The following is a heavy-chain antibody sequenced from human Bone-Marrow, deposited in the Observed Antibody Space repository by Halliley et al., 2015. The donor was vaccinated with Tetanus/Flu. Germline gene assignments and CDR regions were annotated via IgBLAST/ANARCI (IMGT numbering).Heavy chain of an antibody. CDR2: IYYSGSS. D-gene: IGHD3-3*02. CDR1: GGSISPYY. CDR3: ARADGRQAWHLHY. Sequence: TLSLTCTVSGGSISPYYWSWVRQPPGKGLEWVGYIYYSGSSDYNPSLKIRVTISVDTSKNQFSLNLRYVTAADSAVYYCARADGRQAWHLHYWGQGTLVTVSS. J-gene: IGHJ4*02. V-gene: IGHV4-59*01.